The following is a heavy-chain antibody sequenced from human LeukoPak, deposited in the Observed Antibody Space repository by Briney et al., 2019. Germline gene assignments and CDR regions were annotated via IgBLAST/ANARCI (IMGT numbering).Heavy chain of an antibody. J-gene: IGHJ6*03. CDR1: GYTFTSYD. D-gene: IGHD6-13*01. CDR3: ARDLVKYSRTYHYYMDV. V-gene: IGHV1-8*01. Sequence: ASVKVSCKASGYTFTSYDINWVRQATGQGLEWMGWMNPNSGDTGYAPEFRGRVTMTRDTSISTAYMELSSLISEGTAVYYCARDLVKYSRTYHYYMDVWGKGTTVTVSS. CDR2: MNPNSGDT.